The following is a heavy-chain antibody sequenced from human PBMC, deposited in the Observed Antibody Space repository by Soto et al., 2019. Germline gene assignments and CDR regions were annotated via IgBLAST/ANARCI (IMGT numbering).Heavy chain of an antibody. CDR1: GYTFTSYG. Sequence: ASVKVSCKASGYTFTSYGISWVRQAPGQGLEWMGWISAYNGNTNYAQKLQGKVTMTTDTSTSTAYMELRSLISDDTAVYYCASSPAPGYFDYWGQGTLVTVSS. J-gene: IGHJ4*02. V-gene: IGHV1-18*01. CDR2: ISAYNGNT. CDR3: ASSPAPGYFDY. D-gene: IGHD3-10*01.